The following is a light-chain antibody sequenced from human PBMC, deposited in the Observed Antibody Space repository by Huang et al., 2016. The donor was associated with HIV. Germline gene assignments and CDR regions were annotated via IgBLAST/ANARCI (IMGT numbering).Light chain of an antibody. CDR3: QQYNKWPPLT. CDR2: GAS. J-gene: IGKJ4*01. V-gene: IGKV3-15*01. CDR1: QSVSSD. Sequence: VVMTQSPATLSVSPGERATLSCRASQSVSSDLAWYQHKPGQAPRRLIYGASTRATGIPSRFSGTGSGTEFTLTISSLQSEDFAVYYCQQYNKWPPLTFGGGTKVDIK.